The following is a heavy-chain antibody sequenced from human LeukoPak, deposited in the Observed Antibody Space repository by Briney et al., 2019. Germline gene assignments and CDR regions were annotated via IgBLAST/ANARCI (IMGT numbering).Heavy chain of an antibody. CDR3: ARERWLQSPYAFDI. V-gene: IGHV3-48*01. J-gene: IGHJ3*02. Sequence: GGSLRLSCAASGFTISSYSMNWVRQAPGKGLEWVLYISRSSDNIYYADSVKGRFTISRDNAKNSLYLQMNSLRAEDTAVYYCARERWLQSPYAFDIWGQGTMVTVSS. D-gene: IGHD5-24*01. CDR2: ISRSSDNI. CDR1: GFTISSYS.